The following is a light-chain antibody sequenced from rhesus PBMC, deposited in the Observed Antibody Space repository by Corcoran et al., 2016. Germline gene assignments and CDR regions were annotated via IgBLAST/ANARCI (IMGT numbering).Light chain of an antibody. CDR1: QGINNY. J-gene: IGKJ2*01. Sequence: DIQMTQSPSSLSASVGDRVTITCRASQGINNYLSWYQQKPGKAPKLLIYDASTLQSGVPPRFSGSGSGTDFTLTISSLQPEDFTTYYCLQYNSDPYSFGQETKVEIK. CDR2: DAS. V-gene: IGKV1-43*02. CDR3: LQYNSDPYS.